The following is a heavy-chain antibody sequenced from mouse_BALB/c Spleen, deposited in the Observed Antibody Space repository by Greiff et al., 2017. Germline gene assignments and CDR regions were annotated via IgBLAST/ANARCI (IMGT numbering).Heavy chain of an antibody. CDR2: IDPENGDT. CDR3: NACRGSSPRGLDY. Sequence: VKLMESGAELVRPGASVKLSCTASGFNINDYYMHWVKQRPEQGLEWIGWIDPENGDTEYDPKFQGKATMTADTSSSTAYLQLSSLTSEDTAVYYCNACRGSSPRGLDYWGQGTSVTVSA. CDR1: GFNINDYY. J-gene: IGHJ4*01. D-gene: IGHD1-3*01. V-gene: IGHV14-4*02.